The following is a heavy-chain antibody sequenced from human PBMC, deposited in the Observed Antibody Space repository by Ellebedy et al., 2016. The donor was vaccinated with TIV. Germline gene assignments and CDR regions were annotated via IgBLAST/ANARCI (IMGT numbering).Heavy chain of an antibody. V-gene: IGHV1-69*06. CDR3: AREGYSSSSGKQGSFDF. CDR2: IIPIFGTA. CDR1: GSTFSSYP. J-gene: IGHJ4*02. D-gene: IGHD6-6*01. Sequence: SVKVSXXASGSTFSSYPISWVRQAPAQALEWMGGIIPIFGTANYAQKFQGRVTITADKSTSTAYMELSSLRSEDTAVYYCAREGYSSSSGKQGSFDFWGQGTLVTVSS.